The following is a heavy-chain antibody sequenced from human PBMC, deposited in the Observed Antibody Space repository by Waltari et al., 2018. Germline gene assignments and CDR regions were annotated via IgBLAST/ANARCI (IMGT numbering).Heavy chain of an antibody. CDR3: ARARELLLPDAFDI. Sequence: QVQLQESGPGLVKPSETLSLTGPVSGGSISSYYWSWIRQPAGKGLEWIGRIYTSGSTNYNPSLKSRVTMSVDTSKNQFSLKLSSVTAADTAVYYCARARELLLPDAFDIWGQGTMVTVSS. V-gene: IGHV4-4*07. J-gene: IGHJ3*02. CDR1: GGSISSYY. D-gene: IGHD1-26*01. CDR2: IYTSGST.